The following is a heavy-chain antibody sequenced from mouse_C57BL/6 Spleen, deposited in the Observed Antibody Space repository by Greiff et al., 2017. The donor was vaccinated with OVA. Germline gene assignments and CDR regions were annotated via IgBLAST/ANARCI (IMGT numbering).Heavy chain of an antibody. V-gene: IGHV5-9-1*02. Sequence: EVMLVESGEGLVKPGGSLKLSCAASGFTFSSYAMSWVRQTPEKRLAWVAYISSGGDYIYYADTVKGRFTISRDNARKTLYLQMSSLKSEDTAMYYCTRKDYYAMDYWGQGTSVTVSS. CDR3: TRKDYYAMDY. J-gene: IGHJ4*01. CDR1: GFTFSSYA. CDR2: ISSGGDYI.